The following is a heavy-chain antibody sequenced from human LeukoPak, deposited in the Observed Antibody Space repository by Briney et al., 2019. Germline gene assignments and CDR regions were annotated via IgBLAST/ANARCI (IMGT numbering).Heavy chain of an antibody. CDR2: IKSKTDGGTT. CDR3: TTRDYAQNNAFDI. D-gene: IGHD4/OR15-4a*01. J-gene: IGHJ3*02. CDR1: GFTFSNAW. V-gene: IGHV3-15*01. Sequence: GGSLRLSCAASGFTFSNAWMSWVRQAPGKGLEWVGRIKSKTDGGTTDYAAPVKGRFTISRDDSKNTLYLQMNSLKTEDTAVYYCTTRDYAQNNAFDIWGQGTMVTVSS.